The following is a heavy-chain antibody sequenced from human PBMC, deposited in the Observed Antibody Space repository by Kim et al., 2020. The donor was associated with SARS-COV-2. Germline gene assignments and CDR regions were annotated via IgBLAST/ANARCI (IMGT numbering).Heavy chain of an antibody. V-gene: IGHV3-30*18. CDR3: AKDHQALLYGGHDS. CDR2: MCFDGSNR. D-gene: IGHD3-16*01. CDR1: GFAFRLYA. Sequence: GGSLRLSCAASGFAFRLYAMHWIRQAPGKGLEWLAVMCFDGSNRYYADSVKDRFTISRDNSKNTVYLQLNSLKTEDTALYYCAKDHQALLYGGHDSWGQGTLVTVSS. J-gene: IGHJ5*02.